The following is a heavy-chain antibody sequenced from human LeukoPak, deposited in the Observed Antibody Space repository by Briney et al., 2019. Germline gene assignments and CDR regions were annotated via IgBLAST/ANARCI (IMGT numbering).Heavy chain of an antibody. J-gene: IGHJ4*02. Sequence: ASVKVSCKASGYTFTGYYMHWVRQAPGQGLEWMGWINPNSGGTNYAQKFQGWVTMTRDTSISTAYMELSRLRSDDTAVYYCARSGLVVVPAAPGYWGQGTLVTVSS. CDR1: GYTFTGYY. CDR2: INPNSGGT. CDR3: ARSGLVVVPAAPGY. D-gene: IGHD2-2*01. V-gene: IGHV1-2*04.